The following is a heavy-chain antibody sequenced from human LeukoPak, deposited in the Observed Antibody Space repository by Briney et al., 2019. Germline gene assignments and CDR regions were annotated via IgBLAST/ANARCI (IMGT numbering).Heavy chain of an antibody. CDR1: GFTVSSNY. D-gene: IGHD6-6*01. Sequence: GGSLRLSCAASGFTVSSNYMSWVRQAPGKGLEWVSVIYSGGSTYYADSVKGRFTISRDNSKNTLYLQMNSLRAEDTAVYYCARDRGYSSSSGFLDYWGQGTLVTVSS. CDR3: ARDRGYSSSSGFLDY. CDR2: IYSGGST. J-gene: IGHJ4*02. V-gene: IGHV3-53*05.